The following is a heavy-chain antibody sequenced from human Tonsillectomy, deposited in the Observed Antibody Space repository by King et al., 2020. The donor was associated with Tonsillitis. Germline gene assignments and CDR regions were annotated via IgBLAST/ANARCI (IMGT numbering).Heavy chain of an antibody. Sequence: VQLVESGGGVVQPGGSLRLSCAASGFTFDDYAMHWVRQAPGKGLEWVSLISGDGGSTYYADSVKGRFTISRDNSKNSLYLQMNSLRTEDTALYYCAQSRSYYDFGSGSQDYYYMDVWGKGTTVTVSS. CDR1: GFTFDDYA. CDR2: ISGDGGST. V-gene: IGHV3-43*02. CDR3: AQSRSYYDFGSGSQDYYYMDV. J-gene: IGHJ6*03. D-gene: IGHD3-3*01.